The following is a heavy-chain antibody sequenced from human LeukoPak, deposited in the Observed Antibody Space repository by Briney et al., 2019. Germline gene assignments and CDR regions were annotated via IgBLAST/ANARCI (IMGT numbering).Heavy chain of an antibody. J-gene: IGHJ4*02. D-gene: IGHD2-8*02. CDR3: ATYRQVLLPFES. V-gene: IGHV3-30*04. CDR1: GFTFSSYA. Sequence: PGGSLRLSCAASGFTFSSYAMHWVRQAPGKGLEWVAVISYDGSNKYYADSVRGRFTISRDNSKSTLSLQMNSLRAEDTAIYYCATYRQVLLPFESWGQRTLVTVSS. CDR2: ISYDGSNK.